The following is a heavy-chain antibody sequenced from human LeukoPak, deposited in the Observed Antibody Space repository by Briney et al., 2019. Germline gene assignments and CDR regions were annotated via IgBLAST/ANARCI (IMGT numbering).Heavy chain of an antibody. Sequence: PGGSLRLSCAASGFTFSSYGMSWVRQAPGKGLEWVSAISGSGGSTYYADSVKGRFTISRDNSKNTLYLQMNSLRAEDTAVYYCARDPHVGYGSGSYFYYYYMDVWGKGTTVTVSS. CDR1: GFTFSSYG. CDR2: ISGSGGST. V-gene: IGHV3-23*01. J-gene: IGHJ6*03. CDR3: ARDPHVGYGSGSYFYYYYMDV. D-gene: IGHD3-10*01.